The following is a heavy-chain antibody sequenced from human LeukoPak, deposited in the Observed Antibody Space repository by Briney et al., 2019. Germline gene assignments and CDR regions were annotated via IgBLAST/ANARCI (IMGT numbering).Heavy chain of an antibody. V-gene: IGHV3-21*01. CDR1: GFTFSSYW. CDR3: AKDRCSNGIGCYYYYMDV. J-gene: IGHJ6*03. D-gene: IGHD2-8*01. Sequence: GGSPRLSCAASGFTFSSYWMHWVRQAPGKGLEWVSSISSSSSYIYYADSVKGRFTISRDNAKNSLYLQMNSLRAEDTAVYYCAKDRCSNGIGCYYYYMDVWGKGTTVTISS. CDR2: ISSSSSYI.